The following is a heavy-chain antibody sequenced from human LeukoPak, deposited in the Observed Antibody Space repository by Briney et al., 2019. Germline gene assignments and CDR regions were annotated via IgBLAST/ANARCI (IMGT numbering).Heavy chain of an antibody. CDR1: VFIFSDHD. D-gene: IGHD3-22*01. Sequence: PGRTLRLSCAASVFIFSDHDMDWIRQASGKGREYISYNIRSGTTRYYAESVKGRFNISRDNADNSLYLQLNSLRAEDTAVYYCAREGRGYYGDFDYWGQGTLVTVSS. J-gene: IGHJ4*02. CDR3: AREGRGYYGDFDY. V-gene: IGHV3-11*01. CDR2: NIRSGTTR.